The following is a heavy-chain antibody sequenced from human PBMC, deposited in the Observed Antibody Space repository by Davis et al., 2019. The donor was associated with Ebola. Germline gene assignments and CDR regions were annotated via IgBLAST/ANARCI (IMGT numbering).Heavy chain of an antibody. J-gene: IGHJ5*02. V-gene: IGHV4-59*01. CDR2: VYDSETT. Sequence: MPSETLSLTCSVSGGSISSYYWSWIRQPPGKGLEWIGDVYDSETTNYNPSLNSRVTMSVDTTNNQFFLKLSSVTAADTAVYYCARVDYDFWSGSYGSDNWFDPWGQGTLVTVSS. D-gene: IGHD3-3*01. CDR1: GGSISSYY. CDR3: ARVDYDFWSGSYGSDNWFDP.